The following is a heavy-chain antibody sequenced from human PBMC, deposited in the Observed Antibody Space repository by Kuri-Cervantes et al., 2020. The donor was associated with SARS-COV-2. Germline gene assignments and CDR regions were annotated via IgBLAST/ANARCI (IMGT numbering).Heavy chain of an antibody. D-gene: IGHD2-2*02. Sequence: ASVKVSCKASGYTFTSYDINWARQATGQGLEWMGWMNPNSGNTGYAQKFQGRVTITRNTSISTAYMELSSLRSEDTAVYYCARRVVVPAALPSGWYFDLWGRGTLVTVSS. J-gene: IGHJ2*01. CDR3: ARRVVVPAALPSGWYFDL. CDR2: MNPNSGNT. V-gene: IGHV1-8*03. CDR1: GYTFTSYD.